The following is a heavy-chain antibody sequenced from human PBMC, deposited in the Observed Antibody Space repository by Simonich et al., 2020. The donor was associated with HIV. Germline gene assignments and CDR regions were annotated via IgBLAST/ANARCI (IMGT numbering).Heavy chain of an antibody. V-gene: IGHV3-30*07. CDR3: ASGGSISSVWADDY. Sequence: QVQLVESGGGVVQPGRSLRLSCAASGFTLSSYAMHWVRQAPGKGLEWVSVISNDGSNKYYADSVKGRFTISRDKSKNTLYLQMNSLRAEDTAVYYWASGGSISSVWADDYWGQGTLVTVSS. D-gene: IGHD3-16*01. CDR2: ISNDGSNK. J-gene: IGHJ4*02. CDR1: GFTLSSYA.